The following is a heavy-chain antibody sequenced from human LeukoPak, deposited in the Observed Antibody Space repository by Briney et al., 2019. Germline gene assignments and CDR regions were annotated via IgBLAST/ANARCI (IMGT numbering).Heavy chain of an antibody. D-gene: IGHD3-9*01. V-gene: IGHV3-33*01. Sequence: GRSLRLSCAASGFTFSSYGMHWVRQAPGKGLECVAVIWYDGSNKYYADSVKGRFTIPRDNSKNTLYLQMNSLRAEDTAVYYCARDAGRYFDWLGYWGQGTLVTVSS. CDR2: IWYDGSNK. CDR3: ARDAGRYFDWLGY. J-gene: IGHJ4*02. CDR1: GFTFSSYG.